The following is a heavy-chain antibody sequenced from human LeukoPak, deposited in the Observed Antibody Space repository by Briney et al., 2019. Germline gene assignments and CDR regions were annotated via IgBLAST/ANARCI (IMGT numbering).Heavy chain of an antibody. V-gene: IGHV3-48*01. CDR1: GFTFSSYS. CDR3: ASLYYYGSGRPYYYYMDV. D-gene: IGHD3-10*01. Sequence: GGSLRLSCAASGFTFSSYSMNWVRQAPGKGPEWVSYISSSSSTIYYADSVKGRFTISRDNAKNSLYLQMNSLRAEDTAVYYCASLYYYGSGRPYYYYMDVWGKGTTVTVSS. CDR2: ISSSSSTI. J-gene: IGHJ6*03.